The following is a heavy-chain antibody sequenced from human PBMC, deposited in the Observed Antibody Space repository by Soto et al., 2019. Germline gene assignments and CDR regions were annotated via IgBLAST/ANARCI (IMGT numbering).Heavy chain of an antibody. V-gene: IGHV3-30*18. Sequence: QVQLVESGGGVVQPGTSLRLSCAASGFSFSKYGIHWVRQAPGKGLEWVAIITYDGSNKYYLDSVKGRFTISRDNSRNTAFLQMDSPTAEDTATYYCAKALSEWIPTYCFDSWGQGARVTVTS. J-gene: IGHJ4*02. D-gene: IGHD3-3*01. CDR3: AKALSEWIPTYCFDS. CDR1: GFSFSKYG. CDR2: ITYDGSNK.